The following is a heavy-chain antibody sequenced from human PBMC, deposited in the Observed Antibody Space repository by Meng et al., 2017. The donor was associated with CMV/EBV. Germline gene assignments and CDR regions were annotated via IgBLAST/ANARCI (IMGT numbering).Heavy chain of an antibody. CDR3: TTSYDTSGRDAFDI. Sequence: FTFRNAWMSWVRQAPGKGLEWVGRIKSKTDGGTTDYAAPVKGRFTISRDGSKNTLYLQMNSLKTEDTAVYYCTTSYDTSGRDAFDIWGQGTMVTVSS. V-gene: IGHV3-15*01. D-gene: IGHD3-22*01. J-gene: IGHJ3*02. CDR2: IKSKTDGGTT. CDR1: FTFRNAW.